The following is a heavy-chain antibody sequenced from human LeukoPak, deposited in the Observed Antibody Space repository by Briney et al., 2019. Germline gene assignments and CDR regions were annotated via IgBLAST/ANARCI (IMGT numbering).Heavy chain of an antibody. D-gene: IGHD3-10*01. J-gene: IGHJ3*02. CDR1: GGSFSGYY. CDR2: INHSGST. CDR3: ARDTLPEASRLLWFGELAFDI. V-gene: IGHV4-34*01. Sequence: SETLSLTCAVYGGSFSGYYWSWIRQPPGKGLEWIGEINHSGSTNYNPSLKSRVTISVDTSKNQFSLKLSSVTAADTAVYYCARDTLPEASRLLWFGELAFDIWGQGTMVTVSS.